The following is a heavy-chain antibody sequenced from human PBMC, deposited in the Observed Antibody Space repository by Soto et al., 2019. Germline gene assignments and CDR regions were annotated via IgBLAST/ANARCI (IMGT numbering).Heavy chain of an antibody. Sequence: QITLKESGPTLVKPTQTLTLTCTFSGFSLSTSGVGVGWIRQPPGKALEWLALIYWDDDKRYSPSLKSRLTITTDPAKNRVVLTMTHMDPVNTATTYSAHRRDDISSGYPEHYFVYWGQGTMVTVSS. CDR3: AHRRDDISSGYPEHYFVY. J-gene: IGHJ4*02. D-gene: IGHD3-9*01. CDR2: IYWDDDK. V-gene: IGHV2-5*02. CDR1: GFSLSTSGVG.